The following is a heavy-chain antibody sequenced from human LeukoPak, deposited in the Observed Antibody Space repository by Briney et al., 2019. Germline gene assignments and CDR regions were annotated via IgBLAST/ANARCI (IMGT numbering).Heavy chain of an antibody. D-gene: IGHD5-24*01. CDR3: ASGTAGSEEIDAFDI. CDR1: GGSFSGYY. J-gene: IGHJ3*02. CDR2: INHSGST. V-gene: IGHV4-34*01. Sequence: SETLSLTCAVYGGSFSGYYWSWIRQPPGKGLEWIGEINHSGSTNYNPSLKSRVTISVDTSKNQFSLKLSSVTAADTAVYYCASGTAGSEEIDAFDIWGQGTMVTVSS.